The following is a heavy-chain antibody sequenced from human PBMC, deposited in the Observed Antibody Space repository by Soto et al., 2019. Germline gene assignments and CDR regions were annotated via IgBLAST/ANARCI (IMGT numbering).Heavy chain of an antibody. D-gene: IGHD6-13*01. CDR1: GFTFSSYA. CDR2: ISYDGSNK. Sequence: WSLRLSCAASGFTFSSYAMHWVRQAPGKGLEWVAVISYDGSNKYYADSVKGRFTISRDNSKNTLYLQMNSLRAEDTAVYYCARVPSIAAAGTGGDYWGQGTLVTVSS. CDR3: ARVPSIAAAGTGGDY. V-gene: IGHV3-30-3*01. J-gene: IGHJ4*02.